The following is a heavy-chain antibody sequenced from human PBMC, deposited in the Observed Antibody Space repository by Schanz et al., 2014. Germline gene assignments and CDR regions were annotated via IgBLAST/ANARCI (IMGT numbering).Heavy chain of an antibody. CDR1: GGSISSGDSL. CDR2: VFYSGTT. D-gene: IGHD3-9*01. J-gene: IGHJ3*02. CDR3: ARGVRRYDILTGHYCVDSFDI. V-gene: IGHV4-30-4*07. Sequence: QVQLQESGPGLVKPSQTLSLACAVSGGSISSGDSLWSWIRQPPGRGLEWIGCVFYSGTTSYNPSLMSRSSMVVDPSKNQISRNRRSGTAADTAVYYCARGVRRYDILTGHYCVDSFDIWGQGTMVTVSS.